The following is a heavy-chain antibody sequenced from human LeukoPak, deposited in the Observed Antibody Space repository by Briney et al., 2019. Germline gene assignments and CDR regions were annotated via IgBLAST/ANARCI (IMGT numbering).Heavy chain of an antibody. D-gene: IGHD3-10*01. CDR3: ARDVDGSFDY. Sequence: GRSLRLSCAASGFTFSSYAMHWVRQAPGKGLEWVANIKEDESVKQYVDSVKGRFTISRDNAKNSVYLQMNSVRDEDTAVYRCARDVDGSFDYWGQGTLVAVSS. J-gene: IGHJ4*02. CDR2: IKEDESVK. CDR1: GFTFSSYA. V-gene: IGHV3-7*01.